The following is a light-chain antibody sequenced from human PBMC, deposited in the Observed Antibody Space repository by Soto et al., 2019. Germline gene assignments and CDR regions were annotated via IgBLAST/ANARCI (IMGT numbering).Light chain of an antibody. V-gene: IGKV2-24*01. CDR2: KIS. CDR3: MQDTQFPQYT. Sequence: DSVMNQTPLSSPVTLGQPASISCRSSQSLVHSDGNTYLRWRQQRPGQPPRLLIYKISNRFSGVPDRFRGSGAGTAFTLKISSVEGDDVGVYYCMQDTQFPQYTCGQGTKLEIK. CDR1: QSLVHSDGNTY. J-gene: IGKJ2*01.